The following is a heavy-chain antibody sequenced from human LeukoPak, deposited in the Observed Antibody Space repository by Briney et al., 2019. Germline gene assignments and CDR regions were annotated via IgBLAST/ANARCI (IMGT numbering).Heavy chain of an antibody. D-gene: IGHD3-3*01. CDR1: GGSISSGSYY. Sequence: SQTLSLTCTVSGGSISSGSYYWSWIRQPAGKGLEWIGRIYTSGSTNYNPSLKSRVTISVDTSKNQFSLKLSSVTAADTAVYCCARGVEHDFWSGYLNYYYGMDVWGQGTTVTVSS. CDR3: ARGVEHDFWSGYLNYYYGMDV. J-gene: IGHJ6*02. CDR2: IYTSGST. V-gene: IGHV4-61*02.